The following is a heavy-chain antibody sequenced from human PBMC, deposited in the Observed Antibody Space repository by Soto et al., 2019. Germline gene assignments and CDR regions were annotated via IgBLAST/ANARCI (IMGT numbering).Heavy chain of an antibody. CDR2: ISWDGGST. D-gene: IGHD1-26*01. Sequence: GGSLRLSCAASGFTFDDYTMRWVRQAPGKGLEWVSLISWDGGSTYYADSVKGRFTISRDNSKNSLYLQMNSLRTEDTALYYCAKAWASEAGRFYYGMDVWGQGTTVTVSS. J-gene: IGHJ6*02. CDR1: GFTFDDYT. V-gene: IGHV3-43*01. CDR3: AKAWASEAGRFYYGMDV.